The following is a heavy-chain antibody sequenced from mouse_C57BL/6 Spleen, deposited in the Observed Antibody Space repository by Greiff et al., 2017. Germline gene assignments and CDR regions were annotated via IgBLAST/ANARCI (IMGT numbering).Heavy chain of an antibody. CDR3: TVTTRRDFDY. D-gene: IGHD2-13*01. Sequence: EVKLVESGGGLVQPGGSMKLSCVASGFTFSNYWMNWVRQSPEKGLEWVAQIRLKSDNYATHYAESVKGRFTISRDDSKSSVYLQMNNLRAEDTGIYYCTVTTRRDFDYWGQGTTLTVSS. CDR2: IRLKSDNYAT. CDR1: GFTFSNYW. J-gene: IGHJ2*01. V-gene: IGHV6-3*01.